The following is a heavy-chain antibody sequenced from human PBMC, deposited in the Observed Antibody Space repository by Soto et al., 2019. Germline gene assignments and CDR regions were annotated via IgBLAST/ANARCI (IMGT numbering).Heavy chain of an antibody. V-gene: IGHV4-30-4*01. CDR1: GDSISTVDYF. Sequence: PSETLSLTCSVSGDSISTVDYFWAWIRQPPGQALEYIGSIYKSTTTYYNPSFESRVAISLDTSKSQFSLTVPSVTAADTAVYFCARGRYCLTGRCFPNWFDSWGQGTLVTVSS. J-gene: IGHJ5*01. CDR2: IYKSTTT. D-gene: IGHD2-15*01. CDR3: ARGRYCLTGRCFPNWFDS.